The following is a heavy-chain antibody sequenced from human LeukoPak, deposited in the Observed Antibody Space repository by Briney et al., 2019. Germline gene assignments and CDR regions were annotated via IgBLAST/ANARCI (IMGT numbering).Heavy chain of an antibody. CDR3: ARVVRGYYYGSGDGDAFDI. J-gene: IGHJ3*02. CDR2: ISSSSSYI. CDR1: GFTFSSYS. D-gene: IGHD3-10*01. Sequence: KPGGSLRLSCAASGFTFSSYSMNWVRQAPGKGLEWVSSISSSSSYIYYADSVKGRFTISGDNAKNSLYLQMNSLRAEDTAVYYCARVVRGYYYGSGDGDAFDIWGQGTMVTVSS. V-gene: IGHV3-21*01.